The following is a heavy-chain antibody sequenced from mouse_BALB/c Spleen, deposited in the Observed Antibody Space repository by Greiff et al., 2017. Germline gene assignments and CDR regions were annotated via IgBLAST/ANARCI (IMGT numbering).Heavy chain of an antibody. J-gene: IGHJ3*01. D-gene: IGHD2-4*01. CDR1: GFNIKDTY. CDR2: IDPANGNT. Sequence: EVQLQQPGAELVKPGASVKLSCTASGFNIKDTYMHWVKQRPEQGLEWIGRIDPANGNTKYDPKFQGKATITADTSSNTAYLQLSSLTSEDTAVYYCARDYYDYAWFAYWGQGTLVTVSA. V-gene: IGHV14-3*02. CDR3: ARDYYDYAWFAY.